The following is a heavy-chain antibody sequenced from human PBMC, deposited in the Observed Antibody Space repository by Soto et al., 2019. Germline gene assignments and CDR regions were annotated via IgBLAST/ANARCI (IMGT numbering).Heavy chain of an antibody. CDR2: ISYDGSNK. D-gene: IGHD3-22*01. J-gene: IGHJ4*02. CDR3: SRAGSSGYYYITPLDICFDY. CDR1: GFTFSSDA. V-gene: IGHV3-30-3*01. Sequence: GASLRLSCAVSGFTFSSDAMYWVRQGPGTGQDRVAVISYDGSNKYYADSVKGRFSISRDNSKNTLYLQMNSLRAEDTAVYYCSRAGSSGYYYITPLDICFDYWGQGTLVTVSS.